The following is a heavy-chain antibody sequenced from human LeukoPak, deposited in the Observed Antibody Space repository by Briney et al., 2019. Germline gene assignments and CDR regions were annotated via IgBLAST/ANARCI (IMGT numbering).Heavy chain of an antibody. D-gene: IGHD2/OR15-2a*01. J-gene: IGHJ6*03. CDR2: ISTSSSYI. CDR1: GFTFSSYS. V-gene: IGHV3-21*01. Sequence: GGSLRLSCAASGFTFSSYSMNWVRQAPGKGLEWVSFISTSSSYIYYADSVKGRFTISRDNAKNSLYLEMNSLRAEDTAVYYCAKDGSMPWGYYMVVWGKGTTVTISS. CDR3: AKDGSMPWGYYMVV.